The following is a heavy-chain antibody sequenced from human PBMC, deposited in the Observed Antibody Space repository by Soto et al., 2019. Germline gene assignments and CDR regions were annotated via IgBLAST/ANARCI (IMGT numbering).Heavy chain of an antibody. CDR3: ARGSSSWYFAY. Sequence: PVKVYCQASGGTFSSYAIRWVRQAPGQGLEWMGGIIPIFGTANYAQKFQGRVTITADESTSTAYMELSSLRSEDTAVYYCARGSSSWYFAYWGQGTLVTVSS. D-gene: IGHD6-13*01. CDR2: IIPIFGTA. J-gene: IGHJ4*02. CDR1: GGTFSSYA. V-gene: IGHV1-69*13.